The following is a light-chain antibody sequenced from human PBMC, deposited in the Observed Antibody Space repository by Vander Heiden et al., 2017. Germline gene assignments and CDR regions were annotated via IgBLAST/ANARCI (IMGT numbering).Light chain of an antibody. J-gene: IGKJ1*01. CDR3: QQYGSAPPT. Sequence: EIVLTQSPGTLSLSPGERATLSCRASQSVSSNYLAWYQQKPGQAPRFLIYSASRRASGIPDRFSGSGSGTDFTLIISRLEPEDFAVYYCQQYGSAPPTFGQGTTVEIK. CDR1: QSVSSNY. CDR2: SAS. V-gene: IGKV3-20*01.